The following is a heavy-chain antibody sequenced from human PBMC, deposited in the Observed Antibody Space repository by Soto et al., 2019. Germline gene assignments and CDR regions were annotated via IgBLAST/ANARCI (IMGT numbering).Heavy chain of an antibody. V-gene: IGHV3-11*01. CDR3: ASHYDMWSGYLSPVDY. D-gene: IGHD3-3*01. J-gene: IGHJ4*02. CDR1: GYTFSDYY. CDR2: IDTSGTKI. Sequence: QVQLVESGGDLVKPGGSLRRSCAASGYTFSDYYMSWIRQAPGKGQEWISYIDTSGTKIYYADSVKGRFTITRDNAKNSLYLEMNSLRDEDTAVYYCASHYDMWSGYLSPVDYWGQGTLGTVSS.